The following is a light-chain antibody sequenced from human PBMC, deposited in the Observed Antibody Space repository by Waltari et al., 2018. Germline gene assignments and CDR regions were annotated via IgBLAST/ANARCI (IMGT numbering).Light chain of an antibody. CDR1: HNITTY. CDR3: QQTNSVPLT. V-gene: IGKV1-39*01. J-gene: IGKJ4*02. CDR2: AAS. Sequence: DIQMTQSPSSLSASVGDRVTISCRASHNITTYVNWYQQKPGKAPNLLIYAASTLQSGVPSRFSGSGSGTEFILTISSLRPEDFATYYCQQTNSVPLTFGGGTKVESK.